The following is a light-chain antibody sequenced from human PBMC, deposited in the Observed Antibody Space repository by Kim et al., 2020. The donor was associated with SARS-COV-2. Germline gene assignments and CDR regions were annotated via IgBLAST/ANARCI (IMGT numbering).Light chain of an antibody. V-gene: IGLV3-25*03. CDR3: QSADSSGVV. J-gene: IGLJ2*01. CDR2: KDS. Sequence: SYELTQPPSVSVSPGQTARITCSGDALPKQYAYWYQQKPGQAPVLVIYKDSERPSGIPERFSGSNSGTTVTLTISGVQAEDEADYYCQSADSSGVVFGGGTKLTVL. CDR1: ALPKQY.